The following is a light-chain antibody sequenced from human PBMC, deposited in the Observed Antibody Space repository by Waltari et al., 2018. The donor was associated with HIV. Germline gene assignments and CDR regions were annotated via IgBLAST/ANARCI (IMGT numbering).Light chain of an antibody. J-gene: IGLJ2*01. CDR3: QVWDTSSDQGV. Sequence: SYVLAQPPSVSVAPGQTARITCGGNNIGINTVHWYQQKPGQAPVLFVQSNSHRPSGIPERFSGSNSGNTATLTISRVEAGDEADYFCQVWDTSSDQGVFGGGTKLTVL. V-gene: IGLV3-21*02. CDR1: NIGINT. CDR2: SNS.